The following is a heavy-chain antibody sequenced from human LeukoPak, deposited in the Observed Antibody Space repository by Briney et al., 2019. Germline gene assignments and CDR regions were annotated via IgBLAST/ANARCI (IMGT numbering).Heavy chain of an antibody. CDR1: GFTFDGYG. CDR2: INWNGGST. J-gene: IGHJ4*02. V-gene: IGHV3-20*04. D-gene: IGHD6-13*01. CDR3: ARDSSSWYAGGCSY. Sequence: PGGSLRLSCAVSGFTFDGYGMSWVRQAPGKGLEWVSGINWNGGSTGYGDPVKGRFTISRDNAKNSLYLQMNSLRAEDTALYYCARDSSSWYAGGCSYWGQGTLVTVSS.